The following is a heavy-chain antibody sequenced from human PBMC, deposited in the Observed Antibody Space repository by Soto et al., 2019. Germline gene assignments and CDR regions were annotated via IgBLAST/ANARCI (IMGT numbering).Heavy chain of an antibody. V-gene: IGHV1-3*01. J-gene: IGHJ4*02. CDR1: GYTFTSYA. CDR2: INAGNGNT. D-gene: IGHD3-22*01. CDR3: ARGDYYDIPDY. Sequence: VQLVQSGAEVKKPGASVKVSCKASGYTFTSYAMHWVRQAPGQRLEWMGWINAGNGNTKYSQKFQGRVTITRDTSASTAYMEVSSLRSADTAVYYCARGDYYDIPDYWGQGTLVTVSS.